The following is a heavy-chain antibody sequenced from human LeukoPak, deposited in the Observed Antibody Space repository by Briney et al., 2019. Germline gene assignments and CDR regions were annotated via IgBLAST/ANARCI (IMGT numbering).Heavy chain of an antibody. CDR3: ARATDFSSWYLAN. J-gene: IGHJ4*02. Sequence: ASVKVSCKASGYTFTGYYMHWVRQAPGQELEWMGWLSPNSGDTKFAQKFQGRVTMTRDTSISTAYMELSRLRSDDTAVYYCARATDFSSWYLANWGQGMQVTVSS. CDR1: GYTFTGYY. CDR2: LSPNSGDT. D-gene: IGHD6-13*01. V-gene: IGHV1-2*02.